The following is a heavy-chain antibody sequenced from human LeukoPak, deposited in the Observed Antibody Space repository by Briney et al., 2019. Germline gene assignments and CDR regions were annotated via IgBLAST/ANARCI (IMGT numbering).Heavy chain of an antibody. Sequence: GGSLRLSCAASGFTFRSYSMKWVRQAPGKGLEWVSSISSSSSYIYYADSVKGRFTISRDNAKNSLYLQMNSLRAEDTAVYYCARDLTVTFDYWGQGALVTVSS. CDR2: ISSSSSYI. J-gene: IGHJ4*02. V-gene: IGHV3-21*01. CDR1: GFTFRSYS. CDR3: ARDLTVTFDY. D-gene: IGHD4-17*01.